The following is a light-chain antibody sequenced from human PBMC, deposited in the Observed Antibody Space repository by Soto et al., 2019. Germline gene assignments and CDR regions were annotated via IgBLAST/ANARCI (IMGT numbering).Light chain of an antibody. CDR3: QQYENLIT. V-gene: IGKV1-33*01. Sequence: DIPMTQSPSSLSASVGDRVTITCQASQDISNSLNWYQQKPGKAPNLLIYGASNLDTGVPSRFSGSGSGTDFTLTISSLQREDIATYYCQQYENLITFGQGTRLEIK. CDR1: QDISNS. J-gene: IGKJ5*01. CDR2: GAS.